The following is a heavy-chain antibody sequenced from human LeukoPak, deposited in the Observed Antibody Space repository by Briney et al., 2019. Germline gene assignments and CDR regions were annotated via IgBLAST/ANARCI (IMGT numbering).Heavy chain of an antibody. CDR3: AAFVGGNVVY. D-gene: IGHD4-23*01. CDR1: GFTFSTYW. J-gene: IGHJ4*01. Sequence: PAGSLRLSCAASGFTFSTYWMHWVRQAPGKGLVWVSRINGDGSSTNYTDSVKGRFTISRDNAKNTLYLQMNSLRTEQTATYYCAAFVGGNVVYWGHGTLVTVSS. V-gene: IGHV3-74*01. CDR2: INGDGSST.